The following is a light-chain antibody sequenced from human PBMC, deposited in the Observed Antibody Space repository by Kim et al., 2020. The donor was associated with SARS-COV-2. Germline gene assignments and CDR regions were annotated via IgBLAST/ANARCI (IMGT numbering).Light chain of an antibody. CDR1: NIGSKS. CDR3: QVWDRSSDHVV. J-gene: IGLJ2*01. CDR2: YDS. Sequence: APGKTARITCGGNNIGSKSVLWYQQKPGQAPVLVIYYDSDRPSGIPERFSGSNSGNTATLTISRVEAGDEADYYCQVWDRSSDHVVFGGGTQLTVL. V-gene: IGLV3-21*04.